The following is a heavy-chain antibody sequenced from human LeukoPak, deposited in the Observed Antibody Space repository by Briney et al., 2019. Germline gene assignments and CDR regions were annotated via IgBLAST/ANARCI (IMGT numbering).Heavy chain of an antibody. J-gene: IGHJ5*02. D-gene: IGHD2-2*01. CDR1: GLSFSTYG. CDR2: ISDSGSYA. Sequence: GGSLRLSCAASGLSFSTYGMHWVRQAPEKGLEWVSSISDSGSYAYYADSVKGRFTISRDNAKNSLYLQMNSLRAEDTAVYYCARDLRVIYCSSTSCNGFDPWGQGTLVTVSS. V-gene: IGHV3-21*04. CDR3: ARDLRVIYCSSTSCNGFDP.